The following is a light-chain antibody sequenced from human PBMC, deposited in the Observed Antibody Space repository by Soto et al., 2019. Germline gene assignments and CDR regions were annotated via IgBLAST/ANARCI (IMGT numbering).Light chain of an antibody. CDR1: SSDVGGYNY. Sequence: QSALTQPASVCGSPGQSITISCTGTSSDVGGYNYVSWYQQHPGKAPKFMIYDVSNRPSGVSTRFSGSKSGNTASLTISALQAEEEVEYYSQSYTTSNTRPIVFGTGTKVTVL. J-gene: IGLJ1*01. V-gene: IGLV2-14*01. CDR3: QSYTTSNTRPIV. CDR2: DVS.